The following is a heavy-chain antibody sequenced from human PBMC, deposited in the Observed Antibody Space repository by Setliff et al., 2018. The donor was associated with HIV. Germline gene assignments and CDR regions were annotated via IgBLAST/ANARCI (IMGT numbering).Heavy chain of an antibody. Sequence: PSETLSLTCTVSGGSISNYYWSWIRQPPGKGLEWIGYIYTSGSTNYNPSLKSRVTISVDTSKNQFSLTLSSVTAADPAVYYCARTSGDVNHYNYIYNIDVWGQGTTVTVSS. CDR2: IYTSGST. V-gene: IGHV4-4*09. CDR1: GGSISNYY. J-gene: IGHJ6*02. CDR3: ARTSGDVNHYNYIYNIDV. D-gene: IGHD3-10*01.